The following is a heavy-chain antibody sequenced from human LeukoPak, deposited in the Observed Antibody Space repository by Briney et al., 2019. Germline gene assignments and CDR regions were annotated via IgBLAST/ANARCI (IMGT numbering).Heavy chain of an antibody. Sequence: SETLSLTCTVSGGSINSYYWSWIRQPAGKGLEWIGRIYSSGSTNYNPSLKSRVTISVDRSKNQFSLKLSSVTAADTAVYYCAREGRIAAPFVRWFDPWGQGTLVTVSS. CDR3: AREGRIAAPFVRWFDP. CDR2: IYSSGST. V-gene: IGHV4-4*07. CDR1: GGSINSYY. D-gene: IGHD6-6*01. J-gene: IGHJ5*02.